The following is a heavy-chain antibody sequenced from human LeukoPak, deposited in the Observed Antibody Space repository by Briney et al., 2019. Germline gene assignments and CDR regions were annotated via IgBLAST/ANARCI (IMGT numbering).Heavy chain of an antibody. D-gene: IGHD1-26*01. Sequence: GGSLRLSFVASGLTYRRYSMHWVRQAPGKGLEWVSYISSSSTIYYADSVKGRFTISRDNAKNSLYLQMNSLRDEDTAVYYCARNISCGTYAWGQGTLVTVSS. V-gene: IGHV3-48*02. CDR2: ISSSSTI. J-gene: IGHJ4*02. CDR3: ARNISCGTYA. CDR1: GLTYRRYS.